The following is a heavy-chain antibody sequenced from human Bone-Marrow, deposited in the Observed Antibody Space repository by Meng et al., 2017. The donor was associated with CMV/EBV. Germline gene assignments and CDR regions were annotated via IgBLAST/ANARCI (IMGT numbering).Heavy chain of an antibody. D-gene: IGHD2-15*01. Sequence: LVQWGAEVKKPGASVKVSCKAAGYTFTSYYMTWVRQAPGQGLEWMGIINPSGGSTSYAQKFQGRVTMTRDTSTNTVYMELSSLRSEDTAVYYCARGYCSGGSCQSPRYWGQGTLVTVSS. V-gene: IGHV1-46*01. J-gene: IGHJ4*02. CDR3: ARGYCSGGSCQSPRY. CDR2: INPSGGST. CDR1: GYTFTSYY.